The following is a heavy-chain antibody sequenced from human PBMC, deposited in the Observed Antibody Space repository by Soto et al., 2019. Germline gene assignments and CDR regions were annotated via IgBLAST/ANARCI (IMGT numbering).Heavy chain of an antibody. Sequence: QVQLQESGPGLVKPSQTLSLACSVSGASISSGGYFWSWIRQLPGKGLEWIGYIHYSGSTYYNPSLKRRVAMSMDTSKNDFSLKLNSVTAADTAVFYCARGFVETAMAFDYWGQGALVTVSS. V-gene: IGHV4-31*03. CDR1: GASISSGGYF. CDR3: ARGFVETAMAFDY. J-gene: IGHJ4*02. CDR2: IHYSGST. D-gene: IGHD5-18*01.